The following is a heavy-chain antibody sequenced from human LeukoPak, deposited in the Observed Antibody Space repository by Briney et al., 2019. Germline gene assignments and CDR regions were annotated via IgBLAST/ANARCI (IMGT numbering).Heavy chain of an antibody. Sequence: SETLSLTCDVSGGSTSTSNCHWGWIRQHPGKGLEWIGYIYYSGSTYYNPSLKSRVTISVDTSKNQFSLKLSSVTAADTAVYYCARVDCSSTSCYWGYDAFDIWGQGTMVTVSS. CDR2: IYYSGST. CDR1: GGSTSTSNCH. V-gene: IGHV4-31*11. CDR3: ARVDCSSTSCYWGYDAFDI. J-gene: IGHJ3*02. D-gene: IGHD2-2*01.